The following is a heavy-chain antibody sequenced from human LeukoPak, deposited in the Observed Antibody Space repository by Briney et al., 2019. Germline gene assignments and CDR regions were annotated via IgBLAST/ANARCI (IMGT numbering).Heavy chain of an antibody. CDR3: ARGLGYCSSTSCLSGFDP. CDR1: GGSFSGYY. CDR2: INHSGST. Sequence: SETLSLTCAVYGGSFSGYYWSWIRQPPGKGLEWIGEINHSGSTNYNPSLKSRVTISVDTSKNQFSLKLSSVTAADTAVYYCARGLGYCSSTSCLSGFDPWGQGTLVTVSS. J-gene: IGHJ5*02. D-gene: IGHD2-2*01. V-gene: IGHV4-34*01.